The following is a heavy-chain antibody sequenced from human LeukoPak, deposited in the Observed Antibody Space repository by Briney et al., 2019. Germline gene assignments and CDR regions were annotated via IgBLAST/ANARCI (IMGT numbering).Heavy chain of an antibody. V-gene: IGHV3-7*01. Sequence: PAGGSLRLSCAASGFAFSTYWMAWVRQAPGKGLEWVGNINQDGSVKHYVDSVRGRFTISRDNARNSVYLQMNALRVEDTAVYYCTRGFVFWGQGTLVTASS. CDR1: GFAFSTYW. D-gene: IGHD3-3*01. CDR3: TRGFVF. J-gene: IGHJ4*02. CDR2: INQDGSVK.